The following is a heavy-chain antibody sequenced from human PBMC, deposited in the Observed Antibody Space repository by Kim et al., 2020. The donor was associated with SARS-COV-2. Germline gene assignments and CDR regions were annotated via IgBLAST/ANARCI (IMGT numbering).Heavy chain of an antibody. CDR3: ARGSSGWRSPPKVDY. Sequence: ASVKVSCKASGYTFTSYAMHWVRQAPGQRLEWMGWINAGNGNTKYSQKFQGRVTITRDTSASTAYMELSSLRSEDTAVYYCARGSSGWRSPPKVDYWGQGTLVTVSS. CDR1: GYTFTSYA. D-gene: IGHD6-19*01. V-gene: IGHV1-3*01. CDR2: INAGNGNT. J-gene: IGHJ4*02.